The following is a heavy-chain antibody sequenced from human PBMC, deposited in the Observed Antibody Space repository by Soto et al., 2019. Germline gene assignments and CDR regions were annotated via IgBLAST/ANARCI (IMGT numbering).Heavy chain of an antibody. CDR2: IYSGGST. V-gene: IGHV3-66*01. Sequence: GGSLRLSCAASGFTVSSNYMSWVRQAPGKGLEWVSVIYSGGSTYYADSVKGRFTISRDNSKNTLYLQMNSLRAEDTAVYYCARDSPDYDFWSGYMDVWGKGTTVTVSS. D-gene: IGHD3-3*01. CDR1: GFTVSSNY. CDR3: ARDSPDYDFWSGYMDV. J-gene: IGHJ6*03.